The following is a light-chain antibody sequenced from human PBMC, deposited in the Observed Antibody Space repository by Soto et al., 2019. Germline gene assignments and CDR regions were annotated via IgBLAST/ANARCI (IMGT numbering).Light chain of an antibody. Sequence: DSMMTQSHASLAVSLGERATINCKSSQSVLYISDNKNNLAWYQQKPGQPPKLLIYWASSRESGVPVRFSGSGSGTDFTLAISSLQAEDVAIYYCQQYYSTPWTFGQGTKVDI. V-gene: IGKV4-1*01. CDR3: QQYYSTPWT. CDR2: WAS. CDR1: QSVLYISDNKNN. J-gene: IGKJ1*01.